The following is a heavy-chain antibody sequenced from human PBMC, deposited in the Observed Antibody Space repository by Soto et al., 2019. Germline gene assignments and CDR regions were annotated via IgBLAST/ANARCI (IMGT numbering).Heavy chain of an antibody. J-gene: IGHJ4*02. V-gene: IGHV3-30*03. D-gene: IGHD5-18*01. CDR1: GFTFSSYG. CDR3: ARDRTSAYGYSYGYYFDY. Sequence: PGGSLRLSCAASGFTFSSYGMHWVRQAPGKGLEWVAVISYDGSNKYYADSVKGRFTISRDNSKNTLYLQMNSLRAEDTAVYYCARDRTSAYGYSYGYYFDYWGQGT. CDR2: ISYDGSNK.